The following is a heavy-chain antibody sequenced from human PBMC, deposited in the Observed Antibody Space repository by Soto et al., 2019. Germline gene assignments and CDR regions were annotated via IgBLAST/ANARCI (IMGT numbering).Heavy chain of an antibody. V-gene: IGHV3-30*18. D-gene: IGHD2-2*01. Sequence: QVQLVESGGGVVQPGRSLRLSCAASGFTFSSYGMHWVRQAPGKGLEWVAVISYDGSNKYYADSVKGRFTISRDNSKNLLYLQMNSLRAEDMAVYYCAKDGTKVIVVVPAAMWVGDGMDVWGQGTTVTVSS. CDR3: AKDGTKVIVVVPAAMWVGDGMDV. CDR2: ISYDGSNK. CDR1: GFTFSSYG. J-gene: IGHJ6*02.